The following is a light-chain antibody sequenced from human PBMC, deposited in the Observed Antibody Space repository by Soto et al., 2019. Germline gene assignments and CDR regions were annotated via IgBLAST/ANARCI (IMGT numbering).Light chain of an antibody. CDR3: QAWDSSTARVV. CDR1: KLGDKY. J-gene: IGLJ2*01. Sequence: SYELTQPPSVSVSPGQTASITCSGDKLGDKYACWYQQKPGQSPVLVIYQDSKRPSGIPERFSGSNSGNTATLTISGTQAMDEADYYCQAWDSSTARVVFGGWTKLTVL. CDR2: QDS. V-gene: IGLV3-1*01.